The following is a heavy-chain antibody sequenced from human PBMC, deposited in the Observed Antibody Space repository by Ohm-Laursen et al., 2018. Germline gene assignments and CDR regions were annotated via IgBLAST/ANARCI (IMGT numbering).Heavy chain of an antibody. CDR2: ISWNSGSI. J-gene: IGHJ4*02. Sequence: RSLRLSCAASGFTFDDYAMHWVRQAPGKGLEWVSGISWNSGSIGYADSVKGRFTISRDNAKNSLYLQMNSLRAEDTALYYCAKGDRAQLWLHYFDYWGQGTLVTVSS. V-gene: IGHV3-9*01. D-gene: IGHD5-18*01. CDR1: GFTFDDYA. CDR3: AKGDRAQLWLHYFDY.